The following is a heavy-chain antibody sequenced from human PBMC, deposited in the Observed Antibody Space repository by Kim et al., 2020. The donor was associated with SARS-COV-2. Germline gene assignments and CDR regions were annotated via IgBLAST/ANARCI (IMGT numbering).Heavy chain of an antibody. J-gene: IGHJ4*02. CDR3: ARDRVGATDDY. CDR2: ISSSSSYI. Sequence: GGSLRLSCAASGLTFSSYSMNWVRQAPGKGLEWVSSISSSSSYIYYADSVKGRFTISRDNAKNSLYLQMNSLRAEDTAVYYCARDRVGATDDYWGQGTLVTVSS. CDR1: GLTFSSYS. V-gene: IGHV3-21*01. D-gene: IGHD1-26*01.